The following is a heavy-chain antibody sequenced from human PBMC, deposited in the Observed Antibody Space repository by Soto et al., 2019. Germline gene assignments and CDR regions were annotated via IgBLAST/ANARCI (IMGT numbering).Heavy chain of an antibody. D-gene: IGHD6-13*01. CDR3: AKDRERYRSSCFQY. CDR1: GFTFSSYG. CDR2: ISYYGSNK. Sequence: GSLRLACTASGFTFSSYGMHWVRQAPGKGLEWVAVISYYGSNKYYADSVKGRFTISRDNSKNTLYLQMNSLRAEDTDVYYCAKDRERYRSSCFQYWGQGTLVTVSS. V-gene: IGHV3-30*18. J-gene: IGHJ4*02.